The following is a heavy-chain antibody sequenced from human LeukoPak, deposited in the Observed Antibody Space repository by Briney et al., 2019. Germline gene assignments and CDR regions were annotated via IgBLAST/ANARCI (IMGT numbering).Heavy chain of an antibody. J-gene: IGHJ5*02. V-gene: IGHV3-21*01. CDR1: GFTFSSYS. D-gene: IGHD6-19*01. Sequence: PGGSLRLSCAASGFTFSSYSMNWVRQAPGKGLEWVSSISSSSSYIYYADSVKGRFTISRDNAKNSPYLQMNSLRAEDTAVYYCARLQWHTGFDPWGQGTLVTVSS. CDR3: ARLQWHTGFDP. CDR2: ISSSSSYI.